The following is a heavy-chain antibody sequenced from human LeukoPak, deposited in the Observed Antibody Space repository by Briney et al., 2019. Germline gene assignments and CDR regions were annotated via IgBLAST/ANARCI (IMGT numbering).Heavy chain of an antibody. D-gene: IGHD1-7*01. Sequence: ASETLSLTCTVSGGSISSSSYYWGWICQPPGKGLEWIGSIYYSGRTYYNPSLKSRVTISVDTSKNQFSLKLSSVTAADTAVYYCARGGPNWNYVFFDYWGQGTLVTVSS. CDR1: GGSISSSSYY. J-gene: IGHJ4*02. V-gene: IGHV4-39*07. CDR3: ARGGPNWNYVFFDY. CDR2: IYYSGRT.